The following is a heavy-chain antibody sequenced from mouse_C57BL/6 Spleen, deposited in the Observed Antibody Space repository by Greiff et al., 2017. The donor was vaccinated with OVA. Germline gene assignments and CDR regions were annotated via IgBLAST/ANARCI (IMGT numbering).Heavy chain of an antibody. Sequence: EVQLQQSGPELVKPGASVKISCKASGYTFTDYYMNWVKQSHGKSLEWIGDINPNNGGTSYNQKFKGKATLTVDKSSSTAYMELRSLTSEDSAVYYCAVTLDYWGQGTTLTVSS. CDR2: INPNNGGT. J-gene: IGHJ2*01. D-gene: IGHD2-1*01. V-gene: IGHV1-26*01. CDR1: GYTFTDYY. CDR3: AVTLDY.